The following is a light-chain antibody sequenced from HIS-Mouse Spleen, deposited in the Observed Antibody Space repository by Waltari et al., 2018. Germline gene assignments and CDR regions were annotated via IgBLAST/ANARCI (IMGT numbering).Light chain of an antibody. CDR1: SSDVGGYNY. Sequence: QSALTQPRSVSGSPGQSVTISCTGTSSDVGGYNYFSWYQQHPGKAPKLMIYDVSKRPSGVPDRFSGSKSGNTASLTISGLQAEDEADYYCCSYAGSYTFEVVFGGGTKVTVL. J-gene: IGLJ2*01. V-gene: IGLV2-11*01. CDR3: CSYAGSYTFEVV. CDR2: DVS.